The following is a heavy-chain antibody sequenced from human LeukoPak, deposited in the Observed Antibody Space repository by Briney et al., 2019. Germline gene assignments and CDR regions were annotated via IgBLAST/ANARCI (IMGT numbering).Heavy chain of an antibody. CDR3: ARGGIRGYSAFDNLDF. D-gene: IGHD5-12*01. CDR2: FYYGGST. V-gene: IGHV4-59*07. CDR1: GGPISPYF. Sequence: SDTVSLTCTVSGGPISPYFWTWIRQPPGKGLEWLGYFYYGGSTNYNPSLKSRVSMSVDTSKNQFSLTLTSVTAADTAFYYCARGGIRGYSAFDNLDFWGLGTHVTVSS. J-gene: IGHJ4*02.